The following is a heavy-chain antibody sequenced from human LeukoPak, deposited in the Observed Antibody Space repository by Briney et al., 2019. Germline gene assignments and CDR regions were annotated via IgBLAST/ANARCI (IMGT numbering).Heavy chain of an antibody. CDR3: ARLRGYSYGYGDY. Sequence: GGSLRLSCAASGFTFSSYSMNWVRQAPGKGLEWVSYISSSGNTIDYADSVKGRFTISRDNAKNSLYLQMVSLRAEDTAVYYCARLRGYSYGYGDYWGQGALVTVSS. J-gene: IGHJ4*02. CDR1: GFTFSSYS. CDR2: ISSSGNTI. V-gene: IGHV3-48*04. D-gene: IGHD5-18*01.